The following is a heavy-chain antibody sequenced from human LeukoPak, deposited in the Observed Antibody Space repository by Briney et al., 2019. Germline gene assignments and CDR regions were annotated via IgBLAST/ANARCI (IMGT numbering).Heavy chain of an antibody. Sequence: SETLSLTCTVSGGSVSSGSYYWSCIRQPPGKGLEWIGYIYYSGSTNYNPSLKSRVTISVDTSKNQFSLKLSSVTAADTAVYYCARLSYSSTSCYLMGAFDIWGQGTMVTVSS. J-gene: IGHJ3*02. CDR3: ARLSYSSTSCYLMGAFDI. V-gene: IGHV4-61*01. D-gene: IGHD2-2*01. CDR2: IYYSGST. CDR1: GGSVSSGSYY.